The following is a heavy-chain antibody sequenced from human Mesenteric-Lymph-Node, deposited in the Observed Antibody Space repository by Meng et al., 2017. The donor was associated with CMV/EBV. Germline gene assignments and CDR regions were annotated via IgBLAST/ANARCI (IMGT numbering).Heavy chain of an antibody. D-gene: IGHD3-10*01. Sequence: GGSLRLSCRVSEFGFSTYSMNWVRQAPGKGLEWVSYIGSSSSMIYYADSVKGRFTISRDNAKNSLYLQMNSLRAEDTAVYYCARDNGSYHWGQGTLVTVSS. CDR1: EFGFSTYS. CDR2: IGSSSSMI. V-gene: IGHV3-48*04. CDR3: ARDNGSYH. J-gene: IGHJ5*02.